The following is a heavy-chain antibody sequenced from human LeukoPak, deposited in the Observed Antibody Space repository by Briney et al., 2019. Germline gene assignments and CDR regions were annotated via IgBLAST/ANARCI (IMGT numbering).Heavy chain of an antibody. CDR1: GLTHNQYA. CDR3: ATGYSDSLRSPLDS. D-gene: IGHD3-22*01. CDR2: ISGRGGNT. V-gene: IGHV3-23*01. J-gene: IGHJ5*01. Sequence: GLSLRLSCAASGLTHNQYALTWTPQASGKGLEEVSSISGRGGNTYYADSVKGRFTISRDDSKNTLFLQMNSLRAEDTAVYYCATGYSDSLRSPLDSWGQGTLVTVSS.